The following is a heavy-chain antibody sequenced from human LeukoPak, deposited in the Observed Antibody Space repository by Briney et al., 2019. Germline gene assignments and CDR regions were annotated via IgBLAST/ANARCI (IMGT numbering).Heavy chain of an antibody. CDR1: GGSFSGYY. D-gene: IGHD3-22*01. CDR2: INHSGST. V-gene: IGHV4-34*01. CDR3: ARVPDDSSGYSHFDY. Sequence: PSETLSLTCAVYGGSFSGYYWSWIRQPPGKGLEWIGEINHSGSTNYNPSLKSRVTISVDTSKNQFSLKLSSVTAAAAAVYYCARVPDDSSGYSHFDYWGQGTLVTVSS. J-gene: IGHJ4*02.